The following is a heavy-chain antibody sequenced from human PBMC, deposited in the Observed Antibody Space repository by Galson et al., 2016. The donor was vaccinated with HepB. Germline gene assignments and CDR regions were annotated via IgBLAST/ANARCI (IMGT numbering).Heavy chain of an antibody. Sequence: QSGAEVKKPGESLQISCKGSGYYFPNFWIAWVRQMPGRGLDWMGMIFPASSETRYSPSFQGQVTIPADKSITPAYVQWNSLKASDTATYYCARLNYYDSERPGVGSSDIWGQGTMVTVSS. CDR2: IFPASSET. CDR3: ARLNYYDSERPGVGSSDI. CDR1: GYYFPNFW. J-gene: IGHJ3*02. V-gene: IGHV5-51*03. D-gene: IGHD3-22*01.